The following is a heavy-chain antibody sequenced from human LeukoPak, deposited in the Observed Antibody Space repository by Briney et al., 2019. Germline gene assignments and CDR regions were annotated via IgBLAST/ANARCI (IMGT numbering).Heavy chain of an antibody. CDR1: GFTFSGSP. CDR3: TRLYSSSSPHIDV. J-gene: IGHJ6*02. V-gene: IGHV3-73*01. CDR2: IRNEANSYAT. Sequence: PGGSLRLSCAASGFTFSGSPMHWVRQASGKGLEWVGRIRNEANSYATAYAASVKGRFTISRDDSKNTAYLQMNSLKTEDAAVYYCTRLYSSSSPHIDVWGQGTTVTVSS. D-gene: IGHD6-6*01.